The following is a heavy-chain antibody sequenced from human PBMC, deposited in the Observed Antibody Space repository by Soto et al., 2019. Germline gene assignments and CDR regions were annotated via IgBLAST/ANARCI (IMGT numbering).Heavy chain of an antibody. CDR2: ISGSGGST. J-gene: IGHJ4*02. D-gene: IGHD3-22*01. CDR3: LVLLDYYDSSGSPTPHFG. V-gene: IGHV3-23*01. CDR1: GFTFSSYA. Sequence: GGSLRLSCAASGFTFSSYAMSWVRQAPGKGLERVSAISGSGGSTYYADSVKGRFTISRDNSKNTLYLQMNSLRAEDTAVYYCLVLLDYYDSSGSPTPHFGWGQGTLVTVSS.